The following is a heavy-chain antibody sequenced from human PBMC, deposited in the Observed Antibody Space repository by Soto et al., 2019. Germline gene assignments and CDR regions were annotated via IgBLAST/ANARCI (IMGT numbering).Heavy chain of an antibody. CDR3: ARMKVDSYQFYYAMDV. Sequence: QVTLKESGPALVKSTETLTLTCTVSGFSLTTGKMGVSWIRQPPGKALEWLAHIFSDNERSYSTSLQGRLTISKDTSGSQVVLSMTNVDPVDPATYYCARMKVDSYQFYYAMDVWGQWTTVTVSS. CDR1: GFSLTTGKMG. V-gene: IGHV2-26*01. J-gene: IGHJ6*02. D-gene: IGHD3-9*01. CDR2: IFSDNER.